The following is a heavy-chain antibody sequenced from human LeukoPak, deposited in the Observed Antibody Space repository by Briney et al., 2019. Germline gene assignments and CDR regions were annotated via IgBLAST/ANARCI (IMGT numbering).Heavy chain of an antibody. CDR3: ATLPFFYSRMYYFDY. J-gene: IGHJ4*02. D-gene: IGHD3-22*01. Sequence: GASVKVSCKVTGYTFTELSMYWVRQAPGKGLEWMGGFDPEDGETIYAQKFQGRVTMTEDTSTDTAYMELSSLRSEGTAVYYCATLPFFYSRMYYFDYWGQGTLVTVSS. CDR1: GYTFTELS. V-gene: IGHV1-24*01. CDR2: FDPEDGET.